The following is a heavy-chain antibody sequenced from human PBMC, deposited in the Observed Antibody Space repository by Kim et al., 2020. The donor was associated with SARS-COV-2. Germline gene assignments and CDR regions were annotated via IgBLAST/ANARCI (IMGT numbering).Heavy chain of an antibody. CDR3: TTGLRGYFGSDYDY. D-gene: IGHD3-9*01. CDR2: IKSKTDGGTT. V-gene: IGHV3-15*01. CDR1: GFTFSNAW. J-gene: IGHJ4*02. Sequence: GGSLRLSCAASGFTFSNAWMSWVRQAPGKGLEWVVRIKSKTDGGTTDYAAPVIGRFTISRDDSKKTLYLQMNSLKTEDTAVYYCTTGLRGYFGSDYDYWGEGTLVTVSS.